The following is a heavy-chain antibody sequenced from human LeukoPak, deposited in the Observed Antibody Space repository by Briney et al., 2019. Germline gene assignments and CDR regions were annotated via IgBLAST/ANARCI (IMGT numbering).Heavy chain of an antibody. V-gene: IGHV4-34*01. D-gene: IGHD6-13*01. Sequence: SETLSLTCAVYGGSFSGYYWSWIRQPPGKGLEWIGEINHSGSTNYNPSLKSRVTISVDTSKNQFSLKLSSVTAADTAVYYCASSIAAAAGDRRLLDYWGQGTLVTVSS. CDR3: ASSIAAAAGDRRLLDY. CDR2: INHSGST. CDR1: GGSFSGYY. J-gene: IGHJ4*02.